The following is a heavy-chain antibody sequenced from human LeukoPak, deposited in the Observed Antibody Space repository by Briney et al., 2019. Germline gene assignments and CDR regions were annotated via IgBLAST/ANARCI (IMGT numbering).Heavy chain of an antibody. CDR3: ATGYYDSSGAYYYGMDV. J-gene: IGHJ6*02. D-gene: IGHD3-22*01. V-gene: IGHV1-24*01. CDR1: GYTLTELS. CDR2: FDPEDGET. Sequence: APVKVSCKVSGYTLTELSMHWVRQAPGKGLEWMGGFDPEDGETIYAQKFQGRVTMTEDTSTDTAYMELSSLRSEDTAVYYCATGYYDSSGAYYYGMDVWGQGTTVTVSS.